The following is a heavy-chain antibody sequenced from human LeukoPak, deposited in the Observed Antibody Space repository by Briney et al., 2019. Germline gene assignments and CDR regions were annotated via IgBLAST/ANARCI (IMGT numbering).Heavy chain of an antibody. D-gene: IGHD4-11*01. J-gene: IGHJ4*02. Sequence: SETLSLTCTVSGGSISSYYWSWIRQPPGKGLEWIGYIYYSGSTNYNPSLKSRVTISVDTSKNQFSLKLSSATAADTAVYYCAGVSTTVAVKYWGQGILVTISS. CDR3: AGVSTTVAVKY. CDR1: GGSISSYY. V-gene: IGHV4-59*08. CDR2: IYYSGST.